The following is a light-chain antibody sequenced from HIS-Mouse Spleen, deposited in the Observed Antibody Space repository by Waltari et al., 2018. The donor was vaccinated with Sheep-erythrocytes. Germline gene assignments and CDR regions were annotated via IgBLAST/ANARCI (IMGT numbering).Light chain of an antibody. CDR1: KLGDKY. CDR3: QAWDSSTAWV. J-gene: IGLJ3*02. V-gene: IGLV3-1*01. CDR2: QVS. Sequence: SYELTQPPSVSVSPGQTASITCSGDKLGDKYACWYQQKPGQPPVLVIYQVSKRPSGIPERFSGSNSGNTATLTISGTQAMDEADYYCQAWDSSTAWVFGGGTKLTVL.